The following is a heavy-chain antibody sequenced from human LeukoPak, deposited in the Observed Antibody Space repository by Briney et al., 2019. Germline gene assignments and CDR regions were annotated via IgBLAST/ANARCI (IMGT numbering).Heavy chain of an antibody. Sequence: GGSLRLSSAASGFTFSSYSMNWVRQAPGMGLEWVSHITASGTAMFYADSVKGRFTISRDNAKNSLYLQMNSLRDEDTAVYYCASSGSYRFDYWGQGTLVTVSS. CDR2: ITASGTAM. D-gene: IGHD1-26*01. V-gene: IGHV3-48*02. CDR1: GFTFSSYS. J-gene: IGHJ4*02. CDR3: ASSGSYRFDY.